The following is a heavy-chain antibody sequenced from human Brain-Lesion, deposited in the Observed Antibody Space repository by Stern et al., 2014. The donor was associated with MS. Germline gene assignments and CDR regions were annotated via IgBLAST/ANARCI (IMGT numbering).Heavy chain of an antibody. J-gene: IGHJ5*02. D-gene: IGHD3-9*01. CDR1: GDSISSGGFS. CDR3: ARGDYNILTGFYGENNWFDP. V-gene: IGHV4-30-2*01. CDR2: VYFGGQT. Sequence: QVQLVESGSGLVKPSQTLSLTCTVSGDSISSGGFSWSWIRQPPGKGLEWIADVYFGGQTFYRPSLKSRANLSVGRAKNPFFLKLTSGTAADTAVYYCARGDYNILTGFYGENNWFDPWGQGSLVTVSS.